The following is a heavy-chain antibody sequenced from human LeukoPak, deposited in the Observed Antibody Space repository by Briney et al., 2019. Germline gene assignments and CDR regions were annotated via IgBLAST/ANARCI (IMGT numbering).Heavy chain of an antibody. Sequence: SETLSLTCAVSGASITYYYSWVRQFPGKGLEWIGEVHRDGYTNYNPSLKSRVTISVDTSKNQFSLNVSSVTAADTAVYYCARHDVVSRAFDIWGPXTMVTVSS. J-gene: IGHJ3*02. V-gene: IGHV4-59*08. D-gene: IGHD2-15*01. CDR1: GASITYY. CDR2: VHRDGYT. CDR3: ARHDVVSRAFDI.